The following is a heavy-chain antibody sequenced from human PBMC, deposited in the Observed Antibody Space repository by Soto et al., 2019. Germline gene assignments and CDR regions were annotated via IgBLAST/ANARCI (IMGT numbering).Heavy chain of an antibody. D-gene: IGHD6-19*01. V-gene: IGHV3-23*01. CDR2: ISSSGGST. CDR1: GFTFSTYA. Sequence: EVQLLESGGGLVQPGGSLRLSCVASGFTFSTYAMSWVRQAPGKGLEWVSDISSSGGSTFYADSVKGRFTISRDNSKHTLYLQMNTLRAEDTAVYYCAKDPEAVAGSPLFDYWGQGTLVTVSS. J-gene: IGHJ4*02. CDR3: AKDPEAVAGSPLFDY.